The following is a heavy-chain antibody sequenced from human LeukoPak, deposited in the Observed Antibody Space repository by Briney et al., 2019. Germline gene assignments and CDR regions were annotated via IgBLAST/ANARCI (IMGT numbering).Heavy chain of an antibody. V-gene: IGHV3-30*04. CDR3: ERDPRAPPHLDH. CDR1: GFTFSTYA. CDR2: ISDDGSKK. J-gene: IGHJ4*02. Sequence: GRSLRLSCAASGFTFSTYAMLWVRQAPGKGPEWVAVISDDGSKKYYADSVRGRFTVSRDNSETTLYVQMNSLRAEDRAVYYCERDPRAPPHLDHWGQGTLVTVSS.